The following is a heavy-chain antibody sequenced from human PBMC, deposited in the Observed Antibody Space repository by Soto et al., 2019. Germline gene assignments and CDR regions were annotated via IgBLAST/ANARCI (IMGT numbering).Heavy chain of an antibody. CDR1: GFTFSIYN. J-gene: IGHJ5*02. Sequence: EVQLVESGGGLVQPGGSLRLSCAASGFTFSIYNMTWVRQAPGKGLEWVATIKQDGSDKYYVDSVKGRFTISRDNAKNSVDLQMKILIAYDTAVYFCARGGRIVWSDYRWFDAWGQGTLVTGSS. CDR2: IKQDGSDK. CDR3: ARGGRIVWSDYRWFDA. D-gene: IGHD3-9*01. V-gene: IGHV3-7*05.